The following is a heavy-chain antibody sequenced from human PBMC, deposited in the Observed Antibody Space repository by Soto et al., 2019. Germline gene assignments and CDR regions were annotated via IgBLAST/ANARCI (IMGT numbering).Heavy chain of an antibody. V-gene: IGHV3-74*01. D-gene: IGHD6-13*01. CDR3: ARDRRGIAAAGNYYYYYGMDV. CDR2: INSDGSST. CDR1: GFTFSSYW. Sequence: GGSLRLSCAASGFTFSSYWMHWVRQAPGKGLVWVSRINSDGSSTSYADSVKGRFTISRDNAKNTLYLQMNSLRAEDTAVYYCARDRRGIAAAGNYYYYYGMDVWGQGTTVTVSS. J-gene: IGHJ6*02.